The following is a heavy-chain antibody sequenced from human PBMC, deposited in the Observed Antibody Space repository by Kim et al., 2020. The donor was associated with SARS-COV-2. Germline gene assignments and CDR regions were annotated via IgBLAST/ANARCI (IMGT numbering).Heavy chain of an antibody. CDR2: INPNSGGT. D-gene: IGHD3-3*01. Sequence: ASVKVSCKASGYTFTGYYMHWVRQAPGQGLEWMGRINPNSGGTNYAQKFQGRVTMTRDTSISTAYMELSRLRSDDTAVYYCARGCTIFGVPLLFGMDVWGQGTTVTVSS. CDR3: ARGCTIFGVPLLFGMDV. J-gene: IGHJ6*02. CDR1: GYTFTGYY. V-gene: IGHV1-2*06.